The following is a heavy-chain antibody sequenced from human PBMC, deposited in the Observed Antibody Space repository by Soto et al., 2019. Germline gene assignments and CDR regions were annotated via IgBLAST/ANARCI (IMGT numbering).Heavy chain of an antibody. CDR2: ISAYNGNT. CDR1: GYTFTSYG. CDR3: ARDGRRYCSSTSCQGWFDP. J-gene: IGHJ5*02. V-gene: IGHV1-18*01. Sequence: QVQLVQSGAEVKKPGASVKVSCKASGYTFTSYGISWVRQAPGQGREWMGWISAYNGNTNYAQKLQGRVTMTTDTATSTAYMDLRRLRSDDTAVYYCARDGRRYCSSTSCQGWFDPWGQGTLVTVSS. D-gene: IGHD2-2*01.